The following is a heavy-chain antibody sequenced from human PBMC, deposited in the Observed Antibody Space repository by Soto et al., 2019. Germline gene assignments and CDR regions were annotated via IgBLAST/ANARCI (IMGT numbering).Heavy chain of an antibody. CDR1: GFTVSTNY. CDR2: FYSGGST. D-gene: IGHD3-10*01. V-gene: IGHV3-53*01. J-gene: IGHJ4*02. CDR3: ARGFPSMTYYGEYYFDY. Sequence: SGGSLRLSCEAFGFTVSTNYMSWVRQTPGKGLEWVSVFYSGGSTFYADSVKGRFTISRDNSRNTLYLQMRSLRAEDTAVYYCARGFPSMTYYGEYYFDYWGQGTLVTV.